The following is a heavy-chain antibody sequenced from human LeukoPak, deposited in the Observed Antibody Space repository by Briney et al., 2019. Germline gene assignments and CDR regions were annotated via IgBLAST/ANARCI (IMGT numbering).Heavy chain of an antibody. D-gene: IGHD6-13*01. V-gene: IGHV5-10-1*01. J-gene: IGHJ4*02. Sequence: GESLQISCKGSGYRFTSYWISWVRQVPGKGLEWMGRIDPSDSYTNYSPSFQVHVTISADKSISTAYLQWSSLKASDTAMYYCAYSSSWYGPFDYWGQGTLVTVSS. CDR1: GYRFTSYW. CDR3: AYSSSWYGPFDY. CDR2: IDPSDSYT.